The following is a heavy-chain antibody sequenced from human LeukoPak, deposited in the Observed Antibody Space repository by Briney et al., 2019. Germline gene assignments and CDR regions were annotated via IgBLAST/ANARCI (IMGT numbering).Heavy chain of an antibody. CDR3: ARDRGYCSSTSCHGEFDY. D-gene: IGHD2-2*01. J-gene: IGHJ4*02. V-gene: IGHV6-1*01. Sequence: LSQTLSLTCAISGDSVSSNSAAWNWIRQSPSRGLEWLGGTYYRSKWYNDYAVSVKSRITINPDTSKNQFSLQLNSVTPEDTAVCYCARDRGYCSSTSCHGEFDYWGQGTLVTVSS. CDR1: GDSVSSNSAA. CDR2: TYYRSKWYN.